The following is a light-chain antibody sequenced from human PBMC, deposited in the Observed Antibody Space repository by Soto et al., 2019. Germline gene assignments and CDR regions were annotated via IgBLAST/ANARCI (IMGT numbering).Light chain of an antibody. CDR2: GAS. CDR3: QQYNDSPRT. V-gene: IGKV3-15*01. CDR1: QSVSSN. Sequence: EIVMTQSPATLRVSPGERATLSCRASQSVSSNLAWYQQKPGQAPRLLIYGASTRATGIPARFSGSGSGTEVTLTISSLQSEDFAFYYCQQYNDSPRTFGHGTKVEVK. J-gene: IGKJ1*01.